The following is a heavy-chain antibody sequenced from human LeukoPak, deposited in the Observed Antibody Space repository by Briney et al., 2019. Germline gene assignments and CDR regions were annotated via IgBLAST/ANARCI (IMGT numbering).Heavy chain of an antibody. CDR3: ARGPFAMVRGGPIDY. J-gene: IGHJ4*02. V-gene: IGHV1-2*02. CDR2: INPNSGGT. CDR1: GYTFTGYY. Sequence: GASVKVSCKASGYTFTGYYMHWVRQAPGQGLEWMGWINPNSGGTNYAQKFQGRVTMTRDTSIITAYMELTRLRSDDTAVYYCARGPFAMVRGGPIDYWGQGTLVTVSS. D-gene: IGHD3-10*01.